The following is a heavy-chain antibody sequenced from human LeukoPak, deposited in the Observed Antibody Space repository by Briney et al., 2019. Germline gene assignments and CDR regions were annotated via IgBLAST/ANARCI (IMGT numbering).Heavy chain of an antibody. D-gene: IGHD6-19*01. J-gene: IGHJ4*02. CDR3: ARQPYSSGWGYFDY. Sequence: GESLKISCKGSGYSFTSYWIGWVRQLPGKGLEWMGIVYPGDSDTRYSPSFQGQVTISADKSISTAYLQWSSLKASDTAMYYCARQPYSSGWGYFDYWGQGTLVTVSS. CDR1: GYSFTSYW. V-gene: IGHV5-51*01. CDR2: VYPGDSDT.